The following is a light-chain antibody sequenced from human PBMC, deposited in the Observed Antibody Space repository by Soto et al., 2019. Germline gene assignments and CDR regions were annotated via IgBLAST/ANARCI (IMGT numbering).Light chain of an antibody. CDR3: QQPNQWAVT. Sequence: EIVLKKSPSTLSLSAGETAALSCRASQSAGNFLAWYQQKPDQGPRLLIYYISSRATGIPARFSGSGSGTAFTFSINSLQSEASAVSNCQQPNQWAVTFGQGTRPEIK. J-gene: IGKJ5*01. V-gene: IGKV3-15*01. CDR1: QSAGNF. CDR2: YIS.